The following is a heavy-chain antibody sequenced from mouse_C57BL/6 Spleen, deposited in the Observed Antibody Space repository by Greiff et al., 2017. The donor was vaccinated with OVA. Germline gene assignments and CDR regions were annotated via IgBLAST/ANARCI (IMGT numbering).Heavy chain of an antibody. CDR3: ARGSNWDGTYFDY. J-gene: IGHJ2*01. V-gene: IGHV1-69*01. CDR1: GYTFTSYW. D-gene: IGHD4-1*02. CDR2: IDPSDSYT. Sequence: QVQLQQPGAELVMPGASVKLSCKASGYTFTSYWMHWVKQRPGQGLEWIGEIDPSDSYTNYNQKFKGKSTLTVDKSSSTAYMQLSSLTSEDSAVYYCARGSNWDGTYFDYWGQGTTLTVSS.